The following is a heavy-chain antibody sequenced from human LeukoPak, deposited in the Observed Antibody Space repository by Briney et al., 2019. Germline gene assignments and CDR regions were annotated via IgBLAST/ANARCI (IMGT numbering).Heavy chain of an antibody. CDR1: GYTFSTYR. Sequence: GASVKVSFKASGYTFSTYRIIWVRQAPGQGLEWMGWINPNSGGTNYAQKFQGRVTMTTDTSINTASMELTRLRSDDTAVYYCARGGSGGYDSPLDYWGQGTLVTVSS. V-gene: IGHV1-2*02. CDR3: ARGGSGGYDSPLDY. CDR2: INPNSGGT. D-gene: IGHD5-12*01. J-gene: IGHJ4*02.